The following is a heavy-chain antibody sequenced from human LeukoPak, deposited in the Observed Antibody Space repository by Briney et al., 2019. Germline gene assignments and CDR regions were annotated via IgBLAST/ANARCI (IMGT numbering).Heavy chain of an antibody. J-gene: IGHJ4*02. CDR2: IYTSGST. CDR1: GGAISSYY. CDR3: ARLPRGIAAAGKGDFDY. Sequence: SETLSLTCTDPGGAISSYYWSWIRQPPGKGLEWIGYIYTSGSTNYNPSLKSRVTISVDTSKNQFSLKLSSVTAADTAVYYCARLPRGIAAAGKGDFDYWGQGTLVTVSS. D-gene: IGHD6-13*01. V-gene: IGHV4-4*09.